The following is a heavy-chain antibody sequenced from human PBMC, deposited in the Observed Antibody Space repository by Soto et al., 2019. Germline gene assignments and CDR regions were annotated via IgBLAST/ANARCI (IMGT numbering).Heavy chain of an antibody. V-gene: IGHV3-30*18. Sequence: FMRVPWAASGVTFISHGMHRVLQAQGKGLEWVAVISYDGSNKYYADSVKGRFTIPRDNSKNTLYLQMNSLRAEDTAVYYCAKDWRPHYYDSGHDYWGQGTLVTVSS. CDR2: ISYDGSNK. CDR1: GVTFISHG. D-gene: IGHD3-22*01. CDR3: AKDWRPHYYDSGHDY. J-gene: IGHJ4*02.